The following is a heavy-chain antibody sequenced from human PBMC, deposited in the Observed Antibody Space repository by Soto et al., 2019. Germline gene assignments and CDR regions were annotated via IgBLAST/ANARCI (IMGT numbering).Heavy chain of an antibody. CDR1: GGSFSGYY. CDR2: INHSGST. V-gene: IGHV4-34*01. Sequence: PSETLSLTCAVYGGSFSGYYRSWIRQPPGKGLEWIGEINHSGSTNYNPSLKSRVTISVDTSKNQFSLKLSSVTAADTAVYYCARHGADSGQLVARRYYYMDVWGKGTAVTV. J-gene: IGHJ6*03. CDR3: ARHGADSGQLVARRYYYMDV. D-gene: IGHD6-6*01.